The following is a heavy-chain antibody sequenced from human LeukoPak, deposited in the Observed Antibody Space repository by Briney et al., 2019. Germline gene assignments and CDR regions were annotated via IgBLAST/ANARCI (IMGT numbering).Heavy chain of an antibody. D-gene: IGHD3-10*01. V-gene: IGHV3-7*01. CDR2: IKQDGSEK. Sequence: PGGSLRLSCAASGFTFSSYWMSWVRQAPGKGLEWVANIKQDGSEKYYVDSVKGRFTISRDNAKNSLYPQMNSLRAEDTAVYYCARDFVWFGKQPHYYMDVWGKGTTVTVSS. J-gene: IGHJ6*03. CDR1: GFTFSSYW. CDR3: ARDFVWFGKQPHYYMDV.